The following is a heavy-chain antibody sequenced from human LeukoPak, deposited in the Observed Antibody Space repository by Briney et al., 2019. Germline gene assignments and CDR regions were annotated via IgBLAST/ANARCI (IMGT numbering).Heavy chain of an antibody. Sequence: GASVKVSCKASGYTFTGYYMHWVRQAPGQGLEWMGWINPNSGGTNYAQEFQGRVTMTRDTSISTAYMELSRLRSDDTAVYYCARWISPSHPFDYWGQGTLVTVSS. V-gene: IGHV1-2*02. D-gene: IGHD2-2*03. J-gene: IGHJ4*02. CDR3: ARWISPSHPFDY. CDR2: INPNSGGT. CDR1: GYTFTGYY.